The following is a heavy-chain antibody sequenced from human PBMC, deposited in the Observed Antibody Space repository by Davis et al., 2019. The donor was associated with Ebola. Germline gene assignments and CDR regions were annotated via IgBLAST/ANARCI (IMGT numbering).Heavy chain of an antibody. CDR3: AGTLTTLHHFDY. Sequence: SETLSLTCTVSGGSISSSSYYWGWIRQPPGKGLEWIGSIYYSGSTYYNPSLKSRVTISVDTSKNQFSLKLSSVTAADTAVYYCAGTLTTLHHFDYWGQGTLVTVSS. J-gene: IGHJ4*02. V-gene: IGHV4-39*01. CDR2: IYYSGST. CDR1: GGSISSSSYY. D-gene: IGHD4/OR15-4a*01.